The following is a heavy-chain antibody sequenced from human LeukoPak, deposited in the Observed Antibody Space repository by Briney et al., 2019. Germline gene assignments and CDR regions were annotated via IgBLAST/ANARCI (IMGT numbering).Heavy chain of an antibody. Sequence: SETLSLTCTVSGGSTSSYYWSWIRQPPGKGLEWIGYIYYSGSTNYNPSLKSRVTISVDTSKNQFSLKLSSVTAADTAVYYCARRLVVRGNLNYYYYGMDVWGQGTTVTVSS. J-gene: IGHJ6*02. D-gene: IGHD3-10*01. CDR1: GGSTSSYY. CDR3: ARRLVVRGNLNYYYYGMDV. V-gene: IGHV4-59*08. CDR2: IYYSGST.